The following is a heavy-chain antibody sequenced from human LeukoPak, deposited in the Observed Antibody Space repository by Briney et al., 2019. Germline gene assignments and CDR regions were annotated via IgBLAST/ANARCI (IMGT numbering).Heavy chain of an antibody. CDR3: AIHSGYTSGWYEDY. J-gene: IGHJ4*02. V-gene: IGHV4-4*02. Sequence: PSGTLSLTCDVSAGSMPSSKWWSWVRQPPGKGLEWIGEIFQSGNTKYNPSLQSRVIISLDKSKDQVSLNLSSVTAADTAMYFCAIHSGYTSGWYEDYWGQGSLVIVSS. CDR2: IFQSGNT. D-gene: IGHD6-19*01. CDR1: AGSMPSSKW.